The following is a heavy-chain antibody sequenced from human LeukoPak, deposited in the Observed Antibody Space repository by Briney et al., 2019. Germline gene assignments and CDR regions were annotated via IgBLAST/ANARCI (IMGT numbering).Heavy chain of an antibody. J-gene: IGHJ4*02. V-gene: IGHV4-39*07. CDR2: IFYSGST. CDR1: GGSISSSGRY. Sequence: RSSEILSLTCTVSGGSISSSGRYWGWIRQPPGKGLEWIGSIFYSGSTYYNPSLKSRVTISVDTSKNQFSLKLSSVTAADTAVYYCARVGYSSGWYSFDFWGQGALVTVSS. CDR3: ARVGYSSGWYSFDF. D-gene: IGHD6-19*01.